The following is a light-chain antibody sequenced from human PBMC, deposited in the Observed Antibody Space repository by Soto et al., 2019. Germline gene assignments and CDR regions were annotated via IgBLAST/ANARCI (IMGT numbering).Light chain of an antibody. Sequence: DIVMTQSPLSLPVTPGEPASISCRSSQSLLQSNRYNSLDWYLQKPGQSPQLLLFLGSNRASGVPDRFSGSVSGTNFTLRISRVEAEDAGVYYCMQALQKPYTFGHGTKLEIK. CDR2: LGS. CDR1: QSLLQSNRYNS. V-gene: IGKV2-28*01. J-gene: IGKJ2*01. CDR3: MQALQKPYT.